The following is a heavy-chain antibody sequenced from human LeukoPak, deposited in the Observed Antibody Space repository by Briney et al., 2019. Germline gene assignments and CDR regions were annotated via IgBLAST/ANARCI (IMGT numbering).Heavy chain of an antibody. CDR3: ARDASMVRGVISRPLDY. D-gene: IGHD3-10*01. J-gene: IGHJ4*02. CDR1: GFTFSSYS. CDR2: ISSSSSYI. Sequence: PGGSLRLSCAASGFTFSSYSMNWVRQAPGKGLEWVSSISSSSSYIYYADSVKGRFTISRDNAKNSLYLQMNSLRAEDTAVYYCARDASMVRGVISRPLDYWGQGTLVTVSS. V-gene: IGHV3-21*01.